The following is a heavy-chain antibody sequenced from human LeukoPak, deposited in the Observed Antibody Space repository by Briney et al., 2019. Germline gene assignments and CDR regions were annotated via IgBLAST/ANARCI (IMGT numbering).Heavy chain of an antibody. J-gene: IGHJ4*02. CDR1: GFTFSSYA. CDR2: ISGSGGST. D-gene: IGHD4-17*01. Sequence: QPGGSLRLSCAASGFTFSSYAMSWVRQAPGKGLEWVSAISGSGGSTYYADSVKGRFTISRDNSKNTLYLQMNGLRAEDTAVYYRAKVWGTTVTFYYFDYWGQGTLVTVSS. V-gene: IGHV3-23*01. CDR3: AKVWGTTVTFYYFDY.